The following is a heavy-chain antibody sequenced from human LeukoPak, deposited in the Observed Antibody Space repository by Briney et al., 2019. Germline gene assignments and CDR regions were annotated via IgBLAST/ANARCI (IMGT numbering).Heavy chain of an antibody. D-gene: IGHD3-3*01. V-gene: IGHV5-51*01. CDR2: IYPGDSDT. J-gene: IGHJ5*02. CDR1: GYSFTSYC. Sequence: GESLKISCKGSGYSFTSYCIGWVRQMPGKGLEWMGIIYPGDSDTRYSPSFQGQVTISADKSISTAYLQWSSLKASDTAMYYCARGTYYDFWSGYSNWFDPWGQGTLVTVSS. CDR3: ARGTYYDFWSGYSNWFDP.